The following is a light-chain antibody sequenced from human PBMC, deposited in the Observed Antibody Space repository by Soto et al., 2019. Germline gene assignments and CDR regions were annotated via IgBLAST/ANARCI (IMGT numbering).Light chain of an antibody. Sequence: IVMTQSLATLSVSPGERATLSCRASQSVRNNIAWYQQKPGLAPRLLISAASTRATGIPARFSGNGSETEFTLIIDNLQSEDYALYYCQQYNNWPLTFGQGTNVDIK. V-gene: IGKV3-15*01. J-gene: IGKJ1*01. CDR1: QSVRNN. CDR3: QQYNNWPLT. CDR2: AAS.